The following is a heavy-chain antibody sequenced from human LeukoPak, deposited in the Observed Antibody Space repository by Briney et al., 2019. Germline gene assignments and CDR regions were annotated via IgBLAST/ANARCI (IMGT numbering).Heavy chain of an antibody. J-gene: IGHJ4*02. D-gene: IGHD1-26*01. CDR3: ARSYSGSYSPGGY. Sequence: GRSLRLSCAASGFTFSSYGMHWVRQAPGKGLEWVAVIWYDGSNKYYADSVKGRFTISRDNSKNTLYLQMNSLRAEDTAVYYCARSYSGSYSPGGYWGQGTLVTVSS. CDR1: GFTFSSYG. CDR2: IWYDGSNK. V-gene: IGHV3-33*01.